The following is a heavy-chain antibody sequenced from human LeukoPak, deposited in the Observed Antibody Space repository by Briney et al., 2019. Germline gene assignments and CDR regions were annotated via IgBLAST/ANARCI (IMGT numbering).Heavy chain of an antibody. D-gene: IGHD2-2*01. Sequence: PGGSLGLSCAASGFTFSSYGMHWVRQAPGKGLEWVAVISYDGSNKYYADSVKGRFTISRDNSKNTLYLQMNSLRAEDTAVYYCAKDRGYCSSTSCTRYFQHWGQGTLVTVSS. J-gene: IGHJ1*01. CDR2: ISYDGSNK. CDR3: AKDRGYCSSTSCTRYFQH. V-gene: IGHV3-30*18. CDR1: GFTFSSYG.